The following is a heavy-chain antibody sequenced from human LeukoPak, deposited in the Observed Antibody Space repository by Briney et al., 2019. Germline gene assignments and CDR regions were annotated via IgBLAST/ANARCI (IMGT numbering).Heavy chain of an antibody. V-gene: IGHV3-48*03. CDR3: ARYYDSSGYYFFDY. CDR1: GFTFSSYE. D-gene: IGHD3-22*01. Sequence: PGGSLRLSCAASGFTFSSYEMNWVRQAPGKGLEWVSYISSSGSTIYYADSVKGRFTIYRDNAKNSLYLQMNSLRAEDTAVYYCARYYDSSGYYFFDYWGQGTLVTVSS. CDR2: ISSSGSTI. J-gene: IGHJ4*02.